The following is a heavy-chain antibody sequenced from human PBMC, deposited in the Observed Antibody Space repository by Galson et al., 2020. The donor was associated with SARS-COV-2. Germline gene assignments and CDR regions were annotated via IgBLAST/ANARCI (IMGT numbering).Heavy chain of an antibody. J-gene: IGHJ3*02. Sequence: SETLSLTCGVYGGSLSGYYWNWIRQPPGKGLEWIGEINKSGSTTYNPSLKSRLTISVDTSKNQFSLKLSSVTAADTAVYLCARGGSWKDDGLDIWGQGTLVTASS. V-gene: IGHV4-34*01. CDR3: ARGGSWKDDGLDI. D-gene: IGHD1-1*01. CDR1: GGSLSGYY. CDR2: INKSGST.